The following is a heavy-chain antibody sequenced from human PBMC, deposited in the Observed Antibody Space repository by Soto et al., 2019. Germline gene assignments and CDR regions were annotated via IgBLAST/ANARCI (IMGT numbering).Heavy chain of an antibody. Sequence: GGSLRLSCAVSGFSFSSHALHWVRQAPGKGLELVALISNDGSHQYYGNSVKGRFTISRDNSQNTVFLQMNSLRAEDTAVYFCARDRGRGYYPYHSDRWGQGTLVTVSS. CDR1: GFSFSSHA. CDR2: ISNDGSHQ. CDR3: ARDRGRGYYPYHSDR. D-gene: IGHD6-25*01. V-gene: IGHV3-30-3*01. J-gene: IGHJ5*02.